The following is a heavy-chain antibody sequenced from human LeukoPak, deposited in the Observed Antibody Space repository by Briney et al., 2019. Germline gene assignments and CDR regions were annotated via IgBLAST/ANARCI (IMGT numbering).Heavy chain of an antibody. CDR2: ISAYNGNT. CDR3: ARAFTCFDY. J-gene: IGHJ4*02. Sequence: GESLKISCKVSGYTFTSYGISWVRQAPGQGLEWMGWISAYNGNTNYAQKLQGRVTMTTDASTSTAYMELRSLRSDDTAVYYCARAFTCFDYWGQGTLVTVSS. D-gene: IGHD3-16*01. V-gene: IGHV1-18*01. CDR1: GYTFTSYG.